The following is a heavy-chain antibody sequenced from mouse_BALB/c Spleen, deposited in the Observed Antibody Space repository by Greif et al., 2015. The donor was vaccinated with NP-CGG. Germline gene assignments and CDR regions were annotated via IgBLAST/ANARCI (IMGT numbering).Heavy chain of an antibody. J-gene: IGHJ2*01. CDR3: ARRTTATYFDY. D-gene: IGHD1-2*01. CDR2: INPSTGYT. Sequence: VKLMESGAELAKPGASVKMSCKASGYTFTSCWMHWVKQRPGQGLEWIGYINPSTGYTEYNQKFKDKATLTADKSSSTAYMQLSSLTSEDSAVYYCARRTTATYFDYWGQGTTLTVSS. V-gene: IGHV1-7*01. CDR1: GYTFTSCW.